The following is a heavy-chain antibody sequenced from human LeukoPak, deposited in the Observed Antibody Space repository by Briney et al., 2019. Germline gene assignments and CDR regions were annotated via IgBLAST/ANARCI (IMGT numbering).Heavy chain of an antibody. V-gene: IGHV3-23*01. J-gene: IGHJ4*02. D-gene: IGHD6-13*01. CDR2: ISGNGGST. CDR1: GFTFSNYA. Sequence: PGGSLRLSCVASGFTFSNYAMSWVRQAPGKGLEWVSTISGNGGSTYYADSVKGRFTISRDNSKNTVYLQMNSLRAEDTAVYYCAKRIAATSFDYWGRGTLVTVSS. CDR3: AKRIAATSFDY.